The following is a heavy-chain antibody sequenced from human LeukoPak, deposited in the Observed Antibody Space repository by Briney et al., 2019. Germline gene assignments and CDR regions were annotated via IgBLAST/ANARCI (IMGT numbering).Heavy chain of an antibody. CDR1: GDSVSSNSVT. CDR2: TYYRSTWYN. CDR3: ARGLTQYDCFDP. D-gene: IGHD2-2*01. J-gene: IGHJ5*02. Sequence: SQTLSLTCAISGDSVSSNSVTWNWIRQSPPRGLEWLGRTYYRSTWYNDYAVSVRGRITVNPDTSKNQFSLHLNSATPEDTAVYYCARGLTQYDCFDPWGQGILVTVSS. V-gene: IGHV6-1*01.